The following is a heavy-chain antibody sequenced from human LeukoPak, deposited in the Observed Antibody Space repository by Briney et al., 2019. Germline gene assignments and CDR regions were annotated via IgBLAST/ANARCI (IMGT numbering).Heavy chain of an antibody. V-gene: IGHV4-39*01. CDR3: ARHASGSYMGGDWFDP. D-gene: IGHD1-26*01. Sequence: SESLSLTCTVSGGSISSSSYYWGWIRQPPGKGLEWIGSIYYSGSTYYNPSLKRRVTISVDTSKNQFSLKLSSVTAADTAVYYCARHASGSYMGGDWFDPWGQGTLVTVSS. J-gene: IGHJ5*02. CDR2: IYYSGST. CDR1: GGSISSSSYY.